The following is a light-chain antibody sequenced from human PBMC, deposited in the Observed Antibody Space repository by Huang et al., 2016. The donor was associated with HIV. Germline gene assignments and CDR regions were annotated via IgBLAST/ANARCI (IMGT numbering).Light chain of an antibody. J-gene: IGKJ3*01. V-gene: IGKV3-15*01. CDR2: GAS. Sequence: EIVMTQSPGTLSVSPGGRATLSCRASQSVSTNLAWYQQKPGQAPRLLIHGASSTVTGIPARFSGSGSVTEFSLTISSLQSEDLAVYYCQQYFGRPFTFGPGTKVDI. CDR1: QSVSTN. CDR3: QQYFGRPFT.